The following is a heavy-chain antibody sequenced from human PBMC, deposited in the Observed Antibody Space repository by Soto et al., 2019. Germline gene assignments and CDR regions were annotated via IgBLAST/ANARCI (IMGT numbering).Heavy chain of an antibody. D-gene: IGHD1-26*01. CDR3: AQSKWELLRAFEV. Sequence: QITLKESGPTLVKPTQTLTLTCTFAGFSLTRSEVGVGWIRQPPGKALEWLALIYGDDEKLYSPALKTRLTITRHTSDNQVVLTMTNMDPVDTATYYCAQSKWELLRAFEVWGQGTMVTVSS. J-gene: IGHJ3*01. CDR1: GFSLTRSEVG. CDR2: IYGDDEK. V-gene: IGHV2-5*02.